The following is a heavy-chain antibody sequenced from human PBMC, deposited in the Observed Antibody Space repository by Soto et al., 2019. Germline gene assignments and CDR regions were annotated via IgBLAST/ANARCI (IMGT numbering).Heavy chain of an antibody. CDR2: ISSGSKTI. J-gene: IGHJ4*02. Sequence: GGSLRLSCAASGFTFSSYSVNWVRQAPGKGLEWVSYISSGSKTIYYADSAKGRFTASRDNAKNSQYLQMNSLRDEDTAVYYCAREDILGVRSFDYWGQGTLVTVSS. CDR1: GFTFSSYS. V-gene: IGHV3-48*02. CDR3: AREDILGVRSFDY. D-gene: IGHD3-9*01.